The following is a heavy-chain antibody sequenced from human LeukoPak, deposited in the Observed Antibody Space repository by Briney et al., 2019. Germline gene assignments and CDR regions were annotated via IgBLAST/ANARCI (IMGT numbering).Heavy chain of an antibody. J-gene: IGHJ4*02. CDR3: ASSPGIAAARGLYYFDY. V-gene: IGHV4-61*05. Sequence: SETLSLTCTVSHGSISSSSYYWGWIRQPPGKGLEWIGYIYYSGSTNYNPSLKSRVTISVDTSKNQFSLKLSSVTAADTAVYYCASSPGIAAARGLYYFDYWGQGTLVTVSS. D-gene: IGHD6-13*01. CDR1: HGSISSSSYY. CDR2: IYYSGST.